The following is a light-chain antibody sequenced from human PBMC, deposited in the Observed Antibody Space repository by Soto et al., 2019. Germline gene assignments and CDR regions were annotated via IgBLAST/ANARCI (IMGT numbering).Light chain of an antibody. CDR3: QSYDSSLSGFYV. Sequence: QSVLTQPPSVSGAPGQRVTISCTGSGSNIGGYAVNWYQQLPGRAPKLLIYADRDRPSGVPDRFSGSKSGTSASLAITGLQAEDEPDYYCQSYDSSLSGFYVFGTGTKLTVL. J-gene: IGLJ1*01. CDR2: ADR. CDR1: GSNIGGYA. V-gene: IGLV1-40*01.